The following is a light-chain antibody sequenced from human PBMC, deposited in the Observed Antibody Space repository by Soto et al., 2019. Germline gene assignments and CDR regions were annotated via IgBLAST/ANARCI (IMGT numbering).Light chain of an antibody. Sequence: DIQLTQSPSFLSASVGDRVTITCRASQGISTYLAWYQQKPGKAPKLLIYAASTLQGGVPSRLSGSGSGTEFTLTISGLLPEDFATYYCQQLNTDSYTFGQGTKVEIK. J-gene: IGKJ2*01. CDR3: QQLNTDSYT. CDR2: AAS. V-gene: IGKV1-9*01. CDR1: QGISTY.